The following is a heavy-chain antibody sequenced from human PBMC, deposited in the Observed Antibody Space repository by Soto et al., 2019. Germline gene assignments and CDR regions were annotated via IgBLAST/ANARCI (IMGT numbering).Heavy chain of an antibody. CDR3: AKGGYSGYDGGWFDY. CDR2: ISGSGGST. CDR1: GFTFSSYA. V-gene: IGHV3-23*01. Sequence: GGSLRLSCAASGFTFSSYAMSWVRQAPGKGLEWVSAISGSGGSTYYADSVKGRFTISRDNSKNTLYLQMNSLRAEDTAVYYCAKGGYSGYDGGWFDYWGQGTLVTVSS. J-gene: IGHJ4*02. D-gene: IGHD5-12*01.